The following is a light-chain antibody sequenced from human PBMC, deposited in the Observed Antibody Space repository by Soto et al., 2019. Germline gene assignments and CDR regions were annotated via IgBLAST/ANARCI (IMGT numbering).Light chain of an antibody. CDR3: QQANSFPLT. J-gene: IGKJ4*01. V-gene: IGKV1D-12*01. CDR1: QDINNW. CDR2: TTS. Sequence: DIQVTQSPSSVSASVGDRVTITCRASQDINNWLAWYQQKPGKAPKLLIYTTSNLQSGVPSRFSGSRSGTDFTLTISSLQPEDVATYYCQQANSFPLTFGGGTKVEIK.